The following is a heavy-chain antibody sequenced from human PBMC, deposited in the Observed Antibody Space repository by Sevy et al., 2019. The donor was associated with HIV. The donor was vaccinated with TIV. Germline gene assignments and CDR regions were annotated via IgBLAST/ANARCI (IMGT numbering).Heavy chain of an antibody. CDR1: GYSFADYW. V-gene: IGHV5-51*01. D-gene: IGHD3-10*01. CDR3: ARTIRELLGLDAFDI. J-gene: IGHJ3*02. CDR2: IYPGDSDT. Sequence: GESLKISCKGSGYSFADYWIAWVRQMPGKGLEWRGIIYPGDSDTRYSPSFQGQVTISADKSIVTAYLQWSSLKASDRAISYCARTIRELLGLDAFDIWGQGTMVTVSS.